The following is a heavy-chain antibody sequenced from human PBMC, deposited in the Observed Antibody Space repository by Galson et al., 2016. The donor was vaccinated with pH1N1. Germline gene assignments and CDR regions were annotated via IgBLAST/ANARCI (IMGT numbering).Heavy chain of an antibody. J-gene: IGHJ4*02. D-gene: IGHD3-3*01. CDR2: IWFDGSYE. Sequence: SLRLSCAASGFAFSSYGMHWVRQAPGKGLEWVAVIWFDGSYEFYADSVKGRFIISRDNSKNTLHPQMNSLRAEDTAVYYCARGDLEWLSHFDYWGQGTLVTVSS. CDR1: GFAFSSYG. CDR3: ARGDLEWLSHFDY. V-gene: IGHV3-33*01.